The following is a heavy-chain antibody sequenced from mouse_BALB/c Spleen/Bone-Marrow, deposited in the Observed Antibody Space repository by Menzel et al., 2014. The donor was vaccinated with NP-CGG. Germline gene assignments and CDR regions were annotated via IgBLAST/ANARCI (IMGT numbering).Heavy chain of an antibody. CDR1: GYSITSDYA. V-gene: IGHV3-2*02. CDR2: ISYSGST. CDR3: AGTWYFDV. Sequence: VQLQQPGPGLVKPSQSLSLTCTVTGYSITSDYAWNWIRQFPGNKLEWMGYISYSGSTSYNPSLKSRISITRDTSKNQFFLQLSSVTTEDTATYYCAGTWYFDVWGAGTTVTVSS. D-gene: IGHD4-1*01. J-gene: IGHJ1*01.